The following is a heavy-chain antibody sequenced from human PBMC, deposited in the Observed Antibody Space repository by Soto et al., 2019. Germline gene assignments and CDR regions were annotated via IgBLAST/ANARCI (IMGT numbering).Heavy chain of an antibody. V-gene: IGHV3-53*04. CDR2: IFSGGST. CDR3: ATFYDSSGYTPSYAFDI. J-gene: IGHJ3*02. Sequence: EVQVVEPGGGLVQPGGSLRLSCAASGFTVSYNYMSWVRQAPGKGLEWVSDIFSGGSTYYANSVKGRFTISRHSSKNTLYLEMNSLRVEDTAVYYCATFYDSSGYTPSYAFDIRGQGTMVTVSS. CDR1: GFTVSYNY. D-gene: IGHD3-22*01.